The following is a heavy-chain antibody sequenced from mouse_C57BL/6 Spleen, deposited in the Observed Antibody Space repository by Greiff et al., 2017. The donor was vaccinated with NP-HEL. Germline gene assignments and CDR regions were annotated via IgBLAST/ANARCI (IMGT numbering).Heavy chain of an antibody. CDR2: IYPRSGNT. CDR1: GYTFTSYG. Sequence: VQLQESGAELARPGASVKLSCKASGYTFTSYGISWVKQRTGQGLEWIGEIYPRSGNTYYNEKFKGKATLTADKSSSTAYMELRSLTSEDSAVYFCARWRGNYEVAMDYWGQGTSVTVSS. D-gene: IGHD2-1*01. V-gene: IGHV1-81*01. CDR3: ARWRGNYEVAMDY. J-gene: IGHJ4*01.